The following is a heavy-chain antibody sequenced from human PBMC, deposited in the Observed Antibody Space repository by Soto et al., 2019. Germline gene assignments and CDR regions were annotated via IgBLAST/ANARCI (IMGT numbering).Heavy chain of an antibody. Sequence: EVQLVESGGGLVKPGGSLRLSCAASGFTFSSYSMNWVRQAPGKGLEWVSSISSSSSYIYYADSVKGRFTISRDNAKNSLYLQMKSLRAEGTAVYYGARVTGGLLPPAFGPWGQGTPVTVSS. J-gene: IGHJ5*02. CDR2: ISSSSSYI. D-gene: IGHD1-26*01. V-gene: IGHV3-21*01. CDR3: ARVTGGLLPPAFGP. CDR1: GFTFSSYS.